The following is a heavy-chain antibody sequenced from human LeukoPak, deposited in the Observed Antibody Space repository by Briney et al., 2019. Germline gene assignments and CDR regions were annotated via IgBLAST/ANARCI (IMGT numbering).Heavy chain of an antibody. CDR2: IYYSGST. CDR3: AGHPYISIWVDY. D-gene: IGHD6-13*01. J-gene: IGHJ4*02. V-gene: IGHV4-39*01. CDR1: GGSISSYY. Sequence: PSETLSLTCTVSGGSISSYYWGWIRQPPGKGLEWIGSIYYSGSTYYNPSLKSRVTISVDTSKNQFSLKLSSVTGADTAVYYCAGHPYISIWVDYWGQGTLVTVSS.